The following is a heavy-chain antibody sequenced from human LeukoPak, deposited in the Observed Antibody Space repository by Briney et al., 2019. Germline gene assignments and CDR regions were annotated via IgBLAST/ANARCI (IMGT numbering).Heavy chain of an antibody. CDR2: IYYSGST. J-gene: IGHJ6*02. CDR3: ASGGGDRLTTVTKSYYYYYYGMDV. CDR1: GGSISSGGYY. Sequence: SQTLSLTCTVSGGSISSGGYYWTWIRQHPGKGLEWIGYIYYSGSTNYNPSLKSRVTISVDTSKNQFSLKLSSVTAADTAVYYCASGGGDRLTTVTKSYYYYYYGMDVWGQGTTVTVSS. V-gene: IGHV4-61*08. D-gene: IGHD4-17*01.